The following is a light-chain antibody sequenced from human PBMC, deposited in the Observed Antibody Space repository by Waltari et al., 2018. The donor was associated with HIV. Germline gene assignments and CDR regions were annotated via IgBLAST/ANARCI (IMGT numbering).Light chain of an antibody. V-gene: IGLV1-40*01. Sequence: QSVLTQPPSVSGAPGQRVTISCTGNDSNIGAGYDVHWYQQLPGTAPNVVMYLNTSRPSGIPDRFSGSKSDTSASLAITGLQAEDEADYYCQSYDSSLSASVFGGGTKLTVL. CDR1: DSNIGAGYD. CDR2: LNT. CDR3: QSYDSSLSASV. J-gene: IGLJ2*01.